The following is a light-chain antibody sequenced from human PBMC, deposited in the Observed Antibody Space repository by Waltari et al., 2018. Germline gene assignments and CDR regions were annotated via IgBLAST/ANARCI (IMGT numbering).Light chain of an antibody. CDR2: DVT. J-gene: IGLJ2*01. CDR1: SSAIGGYNY. V-gene: IGLV2-23*02. CDR3: CSYAGTNTVV. Sequence: QSALTQPASASGPPGQSITIPCTGTSSAIGGYNYLSWYQQPPGKAPKLMIYDVTKRPSEVPNRFSGSKSGNTASLTISGLQAGDEADYYCCSYAGTNTVVFGGGTKLTVL.